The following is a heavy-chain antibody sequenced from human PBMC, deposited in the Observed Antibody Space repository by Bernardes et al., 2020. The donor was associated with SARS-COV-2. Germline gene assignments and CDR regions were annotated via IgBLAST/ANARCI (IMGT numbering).Heavy chain of an antibody. CDR2: VYHTGST. Sequence: SETLSLTCAVSGYSINGPYYWGWIRQPPGKGLQWIGSVYHTGSTTYNPSLKTRVTISVDTAKNQFSLKLTSVTAADTAMYYCWTLSGFLQPGVASTWGQGTLVTVSS. D-gene: IGHD3-10*01. CDR3: WTLSGFLQPGVAST. CDR1: GYSINGPYY. J-gene: IGHJ5*02. V-gene: IGHV4-38-2*01.